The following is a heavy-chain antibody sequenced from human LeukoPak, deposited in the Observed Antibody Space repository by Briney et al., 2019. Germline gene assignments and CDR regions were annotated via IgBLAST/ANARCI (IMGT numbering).Heavy chain of an antibody. J-gene: IGHJ6*02. Sequence: PSETLSLTCSVSGGSITNYYWSWIRQSAGQGLEWIGRIYSSGTSNYNPSLKSRVIMSIDTSKSQLSLKLSSVTVADTALYFCARSRTHGLDVWGPGTTVSVS. CDR2: IYSSGTS. D-gene: IGHD2-2*01. V-gene: IGHV4-4*07. CDR1: GGSITNYY. CDR3: ARSRTHGLDV.